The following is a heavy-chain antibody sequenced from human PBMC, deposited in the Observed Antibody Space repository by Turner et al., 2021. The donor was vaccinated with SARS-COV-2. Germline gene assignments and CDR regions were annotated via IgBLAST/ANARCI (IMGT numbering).Heavy chain of an antibody. CDR1: GFPLSTTGVG. J-gene: IGHJ4*02. CDR3: ARFYYGSGTYNKHPYYDF. V-gene: IGHV2-5*02. D-gene: IGHD3-10*01. CDR2: IYWDDDK. Sequence: QITLKESGPALVKPTHTLTLTCSLSGFPLSTTGVGVGWIRQSPGKALEWLALIYWDDDKRYSPSLKSRLTLTKDTSRDQVVLTMTNMDAVDTATYYCARFYYGSGTYNKHPYYDFWGQGTLVTVSS.